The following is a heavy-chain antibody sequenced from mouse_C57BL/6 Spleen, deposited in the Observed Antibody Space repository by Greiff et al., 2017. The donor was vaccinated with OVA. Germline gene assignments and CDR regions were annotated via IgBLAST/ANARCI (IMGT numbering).Heavy chain of an antibody. J-gene: IGHJ4*01. Sequence: EVQWVESGEGLVKPGGSLKLSCAASGFTFSSYAMSWVRQTPEKRLEWVAYISSGGDYIYYADTVKGRFTISRDNARNTLYLQMSSLKSEDTAMYYCTRDGATVAMDYWGQGTSVTVSS. D-gene: IGHD1-1*01. V-gene: IGHV5-9-1*02. CDR1: GFTFSSYA. CDR3: TRDGATVAMDY. CDR2: ISSGGDYI.